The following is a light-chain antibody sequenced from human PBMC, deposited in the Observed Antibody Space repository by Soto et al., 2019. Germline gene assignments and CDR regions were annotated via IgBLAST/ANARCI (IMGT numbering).Light chain of an antibody. CDR3: SSYTSSSTLT. J-gene: IGLJ1*01. CDR1: SSDVGGYNY. CDR2: EVS. Sequence: QSALTQPASVSGSPGQSITISRTGTSSDVGGYNYVSWYQQHPGKAPKLMIYEVSNRPSGVSNRFSGSKSGNTASLTISGLQAEDEADYYCSSYTSSSTLTFGTGTKLTVL. V-gene: IGLV2-14*01.